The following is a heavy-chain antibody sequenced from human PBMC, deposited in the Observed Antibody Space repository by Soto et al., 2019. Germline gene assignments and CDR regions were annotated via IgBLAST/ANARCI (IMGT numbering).Heavy chain of an antibody. V-gene: IGHV1-18*01. D-gene: IGHD3-10*01. CDR1: GYTFTSYG. CDR3: ARVRYGSGSYQAWPRDYYYYYYMDV. J-gene: IGHJ6*03. Sequence: QVQLVQSGAEVKKPGASVKVSCKASGYTFTSYGISWVRQAPGQGLEWMGWISAYNGNTNYAQKLQGRVTMTTDTSTSTAYMELRSLRSDDTAVYYCARVRYGSGSYQAWPRDYYYYYYMDVWGKGTTVTVSS. CDR2: ISAYNGNT.